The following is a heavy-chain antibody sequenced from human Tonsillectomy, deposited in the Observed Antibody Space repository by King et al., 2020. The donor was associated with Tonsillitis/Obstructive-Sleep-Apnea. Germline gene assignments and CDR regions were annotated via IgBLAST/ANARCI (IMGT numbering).Heavy chain of an antibody. D-gene: IGHD4-23*01. Sequence: QLVQSGAEVKKPGASVKVSCEASGYTFTTYGISWVRQAPGQGLEWMGWISAYTGDTHYAQELQGRVTMTTDTSTSTAYMELRSLRSDDTAVYYCASPGGDNSRRYYYYGLDVWGQGTTVTVSS. V-gene: IGHV1-18*01. CDR2: ISAYTGDT. CDR1: GYTFTTYG. CDR3: ASPGGDNSRRYYYYGLDV. J-gene: IGHJ6*02.